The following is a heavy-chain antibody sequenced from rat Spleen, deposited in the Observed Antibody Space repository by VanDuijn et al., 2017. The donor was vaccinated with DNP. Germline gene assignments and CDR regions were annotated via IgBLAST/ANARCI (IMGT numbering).Heavy chain of an antibody. Sequence: EVQLVESGGGLVQPGGSLTLSCAASGFTLNKYWMTWIRQAPGKGLEWIASIINSGGNTYYPESVKGRFTISRDDAKNSLYLQMNSLRSEDTATYYCARQDPFDYWGQGAMVTVSS. J-gene: IGHJ2*01. V-gene: IGHV5-31*01. CDR1: GFTLNKYW. CDR2: IINSGGNT. CDR3: ARQDPFDY.